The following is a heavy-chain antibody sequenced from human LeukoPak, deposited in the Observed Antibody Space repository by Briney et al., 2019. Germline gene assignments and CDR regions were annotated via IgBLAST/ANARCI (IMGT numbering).Heavy chain of an antibody. J-gene: IGHJ4*02. CDR1: GYTFTSYG. CDR3: TKYYDSSGYYPGFYY. CDR2: IGAYNGNT. V-gene: IGHV1-18*01. Sequence: ASVKVSCKASGYTFTSYGISWVRQAPGQGLEWMGWIGAYNGNTNYAQKLQGRVTMTTDTSTSTAYMELRSLRSDDTAVYYCTKYYDSSGYYPGFYYWGQGTLVTVSS. D-gene: IGHD3-22*01.